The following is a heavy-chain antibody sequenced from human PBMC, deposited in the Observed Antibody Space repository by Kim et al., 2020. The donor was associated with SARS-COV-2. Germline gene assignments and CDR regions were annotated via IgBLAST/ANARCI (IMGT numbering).Heavy chain of an antibody. D-gene: IGHD1-7*01. V-gene: IGHV2-70*12. Sequence: SGPTLVNPTQTLTLTCTFSGFSLLTRGMCVSWVRQPPGKSLEWLARIDWDDDKYYNTSLKTRLTISKDTSKNQVVLTMTNMDPVDTATYYCARIRGTGTTRSQSFHYYMDAWGKGPTVTVSS. CDR1: GFSLLTRGMC. CDR3: ARIRGTGTTRSQSFHYYMDA. CDR2: IDWDDDK. J-gene: IGHJ6*03.